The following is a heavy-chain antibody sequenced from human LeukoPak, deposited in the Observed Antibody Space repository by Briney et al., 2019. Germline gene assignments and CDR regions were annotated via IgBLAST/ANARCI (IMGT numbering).Heavy chain of an antibody. D-gene: IGHD3-22*01. CDR1: GGTFSSYG. J-gene: IGHJ2*01. V-gene: IGHV1-69*13. Sequence: SVKVSCKASGGTFSSYGISWVRQAPGQGLEWMGGIIPIFGTANYAQKFQGRVTITADESTSTAYMELRSLRSDDTAVYYCARLVTNYDSSGYYYDWYFDLWGRGTLVTVSS. CDR3: ARLVTNYDSSGYYYDWYFDL. CDR2: IIPIFGTA.